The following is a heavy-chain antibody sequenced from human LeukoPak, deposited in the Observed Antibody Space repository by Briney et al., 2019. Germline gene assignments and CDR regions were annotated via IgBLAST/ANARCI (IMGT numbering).Heavy chain of an antibody. V-gene: IGHV6-1*01. Sequence: SQTLSLTCAISGDSVSSESGAWNWIRLSRSRGLEWLGRTYYRSKWYNDYALSVKSRITINPDTSKNQFSLQLNSVTPEDTAVYYCAHGLSGKGFNYWGQGTLVTVSS. CDR2: TYYRSKWYN. CDR3: AHGLSGKGFNY. J-gene: IGHJ4*02. CDR1: GDSVSSESGA. D-gene: IGHD3-10*01.